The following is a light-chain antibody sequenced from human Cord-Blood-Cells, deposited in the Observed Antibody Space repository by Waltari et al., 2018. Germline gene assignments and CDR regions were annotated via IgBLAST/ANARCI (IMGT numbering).Light chain of an antibody. CDR1: QSVLYSSNNKNY. J-gene: IGKJ1*01. CDR2: WAS. CDR3: QQYYSTPRT. Sequence: DIVMTQSPDSLAVSLGERATINCKSSQSVLYSSNNKNYLAWYQQKPGLPPKRVIYWASTRESGVPDRFSGSGSGTDFTLTISSLQAEDVAVYYCQQYYSTPRTFGQGTKVEIK. V-gene: IGKV4-1*01.